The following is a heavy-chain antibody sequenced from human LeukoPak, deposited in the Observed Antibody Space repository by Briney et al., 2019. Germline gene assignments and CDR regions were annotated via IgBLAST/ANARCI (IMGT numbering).Heavy chain of an antibody. CDR1: GYTFTSYG. Sequence: GASVKVSCKASGYTFTSYGTSWVRQAPGQGLEWMGWISAYNGNTDYAQKLQGRVTMTTDTSTSTAYMELRSLRSDDTAVYYCARAEIIVGSDYWGQGTLVTVSS. CDR3: ARAEIIVGSDY. D-gene: IGHD1-26*01. CDR2: ISAYNGNT. V-gene: IGHV1-18*01. J-gene: IGHJ4*02.